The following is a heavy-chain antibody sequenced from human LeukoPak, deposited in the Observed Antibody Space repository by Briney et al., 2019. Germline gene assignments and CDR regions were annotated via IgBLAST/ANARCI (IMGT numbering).Heavy chain of an antibody. Sequence: GGSLRLSCTASGFIFNTYSMNWVRQAPGKGLEWDSYVSSSSRTIYYADSVKGRFTISRDNAKNSLYLQMNSLRAEDTAVYYCARDLGLYDYGGNIDFWGQGTLVTVSS. V-gene: IGHV3-48*04. CDR2: VSSSSRTI. CDR3: ARDLGLYDYGGNIDF. CDR1: GFIFNTYS. J-gene: IGHJ4*02. D-gene: IGHD4-23*01.